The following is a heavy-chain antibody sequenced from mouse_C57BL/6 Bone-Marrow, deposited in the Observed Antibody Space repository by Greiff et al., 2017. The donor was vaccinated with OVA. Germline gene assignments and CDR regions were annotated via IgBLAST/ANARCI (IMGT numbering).Heavy chain of an antibody. CDR2: IYPGDGDT. CDR1: GYAFSSYW. CDR3: ARHDHYYAMDY. Sequence: QVQLQQSGAELVKPGASVKISCKASGYAFSSYWMNWVKQRPGKGLEWIGQIYPGDGDTNYNGKFKGKATLTADKSSSTAYMQLSSLTSEDSAVYFCARHDHYYAMDYWGQGTSVTVSS. V-gene: IGHV1-80*01. J-gene: IGHJ4*01.